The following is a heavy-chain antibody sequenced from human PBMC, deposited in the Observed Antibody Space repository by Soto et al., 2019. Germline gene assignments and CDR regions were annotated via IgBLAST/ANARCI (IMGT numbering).Heavy chain of an antibody. V-gene: IGHV1-18*01. CDR1: GYTFSSYG. Sequence: QVQLVQSGGEVKKPGASVKVSCKASGYTFSSYGINWVRQAPGQGLEWLGWISPYDGNTKYAQILQGRVSMTTDTSTKTAYMDVRSLRSDDTAVYYCARSCSYDSSGSRNYHYYGMNVWGQGTTVSVSS. CDR2: ISPYDGNT. CDR3: ARSCSYDSSGSRNYHYYGMNV. J-gene: IGHJ6*02. D-gene: IGHD3-22*01.